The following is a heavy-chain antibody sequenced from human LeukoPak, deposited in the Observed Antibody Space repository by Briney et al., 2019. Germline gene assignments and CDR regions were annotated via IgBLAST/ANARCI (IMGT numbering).Heavy chain of an antibody. D-gene: IGHD6-19*01. V-gene: IGHV3-48*04. J-gene: IGHJ4*02. CDR3: ARDKQWLVH. CDR2: ISSSSSTI. CDR1: GFTFSSYS. Sequence: GGSLRLSCAASGFTFSSYSMNWVRQAPGKGLEWVSYISSSSSTIYYADSVKGRFTISRDNAKNSLYLQMNSLRAEDTAVYYCARDKQWLVHWGQGTLVTVSS.